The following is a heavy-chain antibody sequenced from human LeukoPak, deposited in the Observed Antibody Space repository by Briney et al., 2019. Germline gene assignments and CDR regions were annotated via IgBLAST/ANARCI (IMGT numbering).Heavy chain of an antibody. Sequence: GGSLRLSCAASGFTFSNAWMTWVRQAPGKVLEWVANIKTDGSQIYYADSVKGRFTTSRDNAKNSLYLQMNSLRPEDTALYYCTKDSVAMVTTSNYWGQGTLVTVSS. CDR3: TKDSVAMVTTSNY. J-gene: IGHJ4*02. CDR1: GFTFSNAW. CDR2: IKTDGSQI. V-gene: IGHV3-7*03. D-gene: IGHD5-18*01.